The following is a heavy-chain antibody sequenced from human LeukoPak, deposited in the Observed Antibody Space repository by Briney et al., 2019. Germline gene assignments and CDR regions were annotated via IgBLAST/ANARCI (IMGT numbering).Heavy chain of an antibody. CDR3: AREGRYCKGNYYCMDV. CDR2: IKPNSGGT. CDR1: GYTFTVYY. J-gene: IGHJ6*02. V-gene: IGHV1-2*02. D-gene: IGHD1-26*01. Sequence: ASVTVSFTSSGYTFTVYYMHWVRQAPGQGVEWMGWIKPNSGGTNYAQKFQGRVTMTRDTSISTAYMELSSLRSEDTAVYYCAREGRYCKGNYYCMDVWGQGTTVTVSS.